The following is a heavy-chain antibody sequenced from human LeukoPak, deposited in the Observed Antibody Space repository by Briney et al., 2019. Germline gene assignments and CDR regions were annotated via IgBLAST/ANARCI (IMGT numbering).Heavy chain of an antibody. D-gene: IGHD6-6*01. Sequence: PGGSLRLSCAASGFTFSSYSMNWVRQAPGKGLEWVSSISSSSSYIYYADSVKGRFTISRDNAKNSLYLQMNSLRAEDTAVYYCARDAQYSSSKLPLGYWGQGTLVTVSS. CDR1: GFTFSSYS. CDR3: ARDAQYSSSKLPLGY. J-gene: IGHJ4*02. CDR2: ISSSSSYI. V-gene: IGHV3-21*01.